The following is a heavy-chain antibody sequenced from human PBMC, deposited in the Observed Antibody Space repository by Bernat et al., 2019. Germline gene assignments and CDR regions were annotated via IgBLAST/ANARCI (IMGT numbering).Heavy chain of an antibody. V-gene: IGHV4-34*01. CDR2: INHSGST. Sequence: QVQLQQWGAGLLKPSETLYLTCAVYGGSFSGYYWSWIRQPPGKGLEWIGEINHSGSTNYNPSLKSRVTISVDTSKNQFSLKLSSVTAADTAVYYCARGFGYCSGGSCYGRFYYYYYMDVWGKGTTVTVPS. J-gene: IGHJ6*03. D-gene: IGHD2-15*01. CDR1: GGSFSGYY. CDR3: ARGFGYCSGGSCYGRFYYYYYMDV.